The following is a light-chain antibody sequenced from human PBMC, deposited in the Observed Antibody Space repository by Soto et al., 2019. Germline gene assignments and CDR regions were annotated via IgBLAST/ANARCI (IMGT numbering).Light chain of an antibody. CDR2: AAS. J-gene: IGKJ1*01. CDR1: QNINNY. CDR3: QQSYSSPRT. Sequence: DIKMYQSPSSGSGTVLDGGTVSSRASQNINNYLKWYQQKPGKAPNLLIYAASTLQSGVPSRFSGSGSGTDFTLTISSLQPEDFATYYCQQSYSSPRTFGQGSKVDIK. V-gene: IGKV1-39*01.